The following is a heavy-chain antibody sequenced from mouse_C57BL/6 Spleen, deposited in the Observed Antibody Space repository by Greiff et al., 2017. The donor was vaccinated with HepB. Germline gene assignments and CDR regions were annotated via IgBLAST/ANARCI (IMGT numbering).Heavy chain of an antibody. CDR3: ARPTDVGRWFDY. CDR2: INPSNGGT. D-gene: IGHD4-1*01. V-gene: IGHV1-53*01. J-gene: IGHJ2*01. Sequence: VQLVESGTELVKPGASVKLSCKASGYTFTSYWMHWVKQRPGQGLEWIGNINPSNGGTNYNEKFKSKATLTVDKSSSTAYMQLSSLTSEDSAVYYCARPTDVGRWFDYWGQGTTLTVSS. CDR1: GYTFTSYW.